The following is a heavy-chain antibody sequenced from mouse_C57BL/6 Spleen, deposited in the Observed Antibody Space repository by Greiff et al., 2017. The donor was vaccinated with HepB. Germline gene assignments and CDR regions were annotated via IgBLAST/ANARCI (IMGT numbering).Heavy chain of an antibody. CDR3: AREDYDYDGRYFDY. D-gene: IGHD2-4*01. Sequence: VQLKESGPGLVKPSQSLSLTCSVTGYSITSGYYWNWIRQFPGNKLEWMGYISYDGSNNYNPSLENRISITRDTSKNQFFLKLNSVTTEDTATYYCAREDYDYDGRYFDYWGQGTTLTVSS. V-gene: IGHV3-6*01. CDR2: ISYDGSN. J-gene: IGHJ2*01. CDR1: GYSITSGYY.